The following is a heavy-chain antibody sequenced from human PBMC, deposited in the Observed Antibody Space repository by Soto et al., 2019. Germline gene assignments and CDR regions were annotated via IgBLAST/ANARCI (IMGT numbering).Heavy chain of an antibody. V-gene: IGHV1-24*01. CDR2: FDPEDGET. CDR3: ATDFHCSGGSCTSDAFDI. CDR1: GYTLTELS. Sequence: ASVKVSCKVSGYTLTELSMHWVRQAPGKGLEWMGGFDPEDGETIYAQKFQGRVTMTEDTSTDTAYMELSSLRSEDTAVYYCATDFHCSGGSCTSDAFDIWGQGTMVTVSS. J-gene: IGHJ3*02. D-gene: IGHD2-15*01.